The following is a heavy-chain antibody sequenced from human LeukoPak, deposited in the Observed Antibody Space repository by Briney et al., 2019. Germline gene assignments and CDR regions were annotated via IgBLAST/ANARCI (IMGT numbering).Heavy chain of an antibody. CDR2: IYNSGST. CDR1: GGSISSGDYY. CDR3: ASTNCSSARCYGANWFDP. Sequence: SETLSLTXSVSGGSISSGDYYWSWIRQPPGNGLEWIGYIYNSGSTFHYNPSLKSRVTISVDTSKNQFSLRLSSVTAADTAVYYCASTNCSSARCYGANWFDPWGQGTLVTVSS. D-gene: IGHD2-2*01. J-gene: IGHJ5*02. V-gene: IGHV4-30-4*08.